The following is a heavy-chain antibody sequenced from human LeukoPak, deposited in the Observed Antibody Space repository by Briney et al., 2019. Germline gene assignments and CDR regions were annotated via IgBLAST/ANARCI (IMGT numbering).Heavy chain of an antibody. CDR3: ARAVSGTPDY. CDR2: IFHSGST. J-gene: IGHJ4*02. CDR1: GYSISSGYF. V-gene: IGHV4-38-2*01. D-gene: IGHD6-19*01. Sequence: SETLSLTCAVSGYSISSGYFWGWVRRPPGKGLEWIGSIFHSGSTYYNPTLKSRVTISVDTSKNQFSLKLSSVTAADTAVYYCARAVSGTPDYWGQGTLVTVSS.